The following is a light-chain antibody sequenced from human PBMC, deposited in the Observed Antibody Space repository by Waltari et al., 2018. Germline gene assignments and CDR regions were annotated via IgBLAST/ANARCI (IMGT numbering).Light chain of an antibody. CDR2: GAS. J-gene: IGKJ1*01. CDR3: QNHERLPAT. V-gene: IGKV3-20*01. Sequence: EVVLTQSPGTLSLSPGETATLSCRASQCIGRYLVWYQQKSGQAPRLLIYGASTRATGIPDRFSGSGSGTDFSLTISRLEAEDFAVYYCQNHERLPATFGQGTKVEIK. CDR1: QCIGRY.